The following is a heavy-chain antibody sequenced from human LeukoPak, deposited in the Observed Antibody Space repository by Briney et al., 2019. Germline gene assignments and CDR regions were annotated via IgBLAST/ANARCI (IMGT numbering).Heavy chain of an antibody. CDR3: AKGGKWDVTPFDY. D-gene: IGHD1-26*01. Sequence: GGSLRLSCVASGFTFTNHWMNWVRQAPGKGLEWVSTISGGGGSTYYADSVKGRFTISRDNSKNTLYLQVNSLRAEDTAVYYCAKGGKWDVTPFDYWGQGTLVTVSS. CDR2: ISGGGGST. J-gene: IGHJ4*02. CDR1: GFTFTNHW. V-gene: IGHV3-23*01.